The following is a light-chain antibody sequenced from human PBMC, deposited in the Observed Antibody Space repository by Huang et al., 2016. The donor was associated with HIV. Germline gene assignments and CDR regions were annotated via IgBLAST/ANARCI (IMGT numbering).Light chain of an antibody. CDR1: QSISRW. Sequence: DIQMTQSPSTLSASVGATVTITCRDSQSISRWLAWYQQKPLKAPELLIYKATSLQRVVPSMFSGSASMTDFPLTFSSLQPDDFATYCRQQYNSDWTFGQGTRMEIK. V-gene: IGKV1-5*03. CDR3: QQYNSDWT. J-gene: IGKJ1*01. CDR2: KAT.